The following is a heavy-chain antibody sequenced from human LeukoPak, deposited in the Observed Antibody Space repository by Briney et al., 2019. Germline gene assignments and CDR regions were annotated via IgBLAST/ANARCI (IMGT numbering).Heavy chain of an antibody. CDR3: ARRLIEDNDLSPDNWFDP. V-gene: IGHV3-23*01. J-gene: IGHJ5*02. D-gene: IGHD3-22*01. CDR1: GFTFSSYA. Sequence: GGSLRLSCAASGFTFSSYAMSWVRQAPGKGLEWVSAISGSGGSTYYADSVKGRFTISRDNSKNTLYLQMNSLRAEDTAVYYCARRLIEDNDLSPDNWFDPWGQGILVTVSS. CDR2: ISGSGGST.